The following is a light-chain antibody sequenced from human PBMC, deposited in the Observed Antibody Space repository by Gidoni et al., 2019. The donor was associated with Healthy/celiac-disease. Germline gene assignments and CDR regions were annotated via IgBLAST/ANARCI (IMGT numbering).Light chain of an antibody. V-gene: IGLV5-45*01. CDR2: YKSDSDK. Sequence: SLSASPGASASLTCTLRSGINVGTYRIYWYQQKPGSPPQYLLRYKSDSDKQQGSGVPSRFSGSKDASANAGILLISGLQSEDEADYYCMIWHSSAVVFGGGTKLTVL. J-gene: IGLJ2*01. CDR1: SGINVGTYR. CDR3: MIWHSSAVV.